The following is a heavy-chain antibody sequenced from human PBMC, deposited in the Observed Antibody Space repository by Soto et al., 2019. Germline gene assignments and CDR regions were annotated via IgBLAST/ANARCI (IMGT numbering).Heavy chain of an antibody. D-gene: IGHD2-2*02. Sequence: GGSLRLSCAASGFTFSSYAMHWVRQAPGKGLEWVAVISYDGSNKYYADSVKGRFTISRDNSKNTLYLQMNSLRAEDTAVYYCAREDRDIVVVPAAILPDYWGQGTLVTVSS. V-gene: IGHV3-30-3*01. CDR3: AREDRDIVVVPAAILPDY. CDR2: ISYDGSNK. J-gene: IGHJ4*02. CDR1: GFTFSSYA.